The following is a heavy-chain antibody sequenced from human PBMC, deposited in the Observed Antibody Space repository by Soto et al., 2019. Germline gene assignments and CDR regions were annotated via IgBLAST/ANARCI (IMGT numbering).Heavy chain of an antibody. CDR2: INAGNGNT. J-gene: IGHJ4*02. Sequence: GASVKVSCKASGYTFTSYAMHWVRQAPGQRLEWMGWINAGNGNTKYSQKFQGRVTITRDTSASTAYMELSSLRSEDTAVYYCARENYYDSSGLRTDFDYWGQGTLVTVSS. CDR1: GYTFTSYA. V-gene: IGHV1-3*01. CDR3: ARENYYDSSGLRTDFDY. D-gene: IGHD3-22*01.